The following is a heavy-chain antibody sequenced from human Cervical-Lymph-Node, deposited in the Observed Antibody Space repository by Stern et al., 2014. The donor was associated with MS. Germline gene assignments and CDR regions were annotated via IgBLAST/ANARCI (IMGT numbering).Heavy chain of an antibody. CDR2: IYWDDEK. Sequence: QVTLRESGPTLVKPTQTLTLTCTLSGVSLNISGVGVGWLRQPPGKALEWLALIYWDDEKHYSPSLKSRLTITKDTSKNQVVLTMTNMAPVDTATYYCAHDLGYWGQGTLVTVSS. CDR1: GVSLNISGVG. J-gene: IGHJ4*02. CDR3: AHDLGY. V-gene: IGHV2-5*02.